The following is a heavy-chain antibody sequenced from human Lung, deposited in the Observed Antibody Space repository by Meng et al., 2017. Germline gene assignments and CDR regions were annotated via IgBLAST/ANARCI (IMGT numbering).Heavy chain of an antibody. V-gene: IGHV4-34*01. D-gene: IGHD4-11*01. Sequence: CAGLLKPSETLSLTCVVSGGSFSDYYWSWIRQPPGKGLEWIGEINHSGSPNYNPSLESQATISVDTSQNNLSLKLSSVTAADSAVYYCARGPTTMAHDFDYWGQGTLVTVSS. CDR2: INHSGSP. CDR1: GGSFSDYY. J-gene: IGHJ4*02. CDR3: ARGPTTMAHDFDY.